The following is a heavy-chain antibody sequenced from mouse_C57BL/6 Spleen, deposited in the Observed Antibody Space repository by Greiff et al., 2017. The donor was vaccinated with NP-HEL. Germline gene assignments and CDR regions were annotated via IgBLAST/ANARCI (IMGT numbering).Heavy chain of an antibody. CDR2: INPSTGGT. CDR3: ARSDGNWYFDV. Sequence: VQLQQSGPELVKPGASVKISCKASGYSFTGYYMNWVKQSPEKSLEWIGEINPSTGGTTYNQKFKAKATLTVDKSSSTAYIQLKSLTSEDSSVYYCARSDGNWYFDVWGTGTTVTVSS. CDR1: GYSFTGYY. D-gene: IGHD2-1*01. J-gene: IGHJ1*03. V-gene: IGHV1-42*01.